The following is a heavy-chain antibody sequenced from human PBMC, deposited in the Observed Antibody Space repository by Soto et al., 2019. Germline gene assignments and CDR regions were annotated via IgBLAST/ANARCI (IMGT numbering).Heavy chain of an antibody. D-gene: IGHD1-26*01. CDR1: GGSISGSYYY. Sequence: LSLTCAVSGGSISGSYYYWAWLRQSPGKGPEWIGSVFYTGFTSYNPSLESRVSVSVDTSKSQFSLKLSAVTAADTAVYYCARASGSYQQFDYWGQGTLVTVSS. V-gene: IGHV4-39*07. J-gene: IGHJ4*02. CDR2: VFYTGFT. CDR3: ARASGSYQQFDY.